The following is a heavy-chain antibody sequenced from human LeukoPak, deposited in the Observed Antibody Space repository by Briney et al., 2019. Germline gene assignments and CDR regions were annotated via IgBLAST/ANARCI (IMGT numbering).Heavy chain of an antibody. D-gene: IGHD4-23*01. V-gene: IGHV3-30*03. Sequence: GRSLRLSCAAPGFTFSRFGMHWVRQAPGKGLEWVAVISYDGSTKYYADSVKGRFTISRDNSKNTLYLQMNSLTVHDTAVYYCATSLRPGGGNSFLLDYWGQGILVTVSS. CDR2: ISYDGSTK. J-gene: IGHJ4*02. CDR3: ATSLRPGGGNSFLLDY. CDR1: GFTFSRFG.